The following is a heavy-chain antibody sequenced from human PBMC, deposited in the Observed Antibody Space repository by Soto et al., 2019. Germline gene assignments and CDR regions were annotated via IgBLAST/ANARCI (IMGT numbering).Heavy chain of an antibody. CDR2: ISSTTNYI. CDR3: ARESEALNSNFDY. Sequence: GGSLRLSCAASGFTFTRYSMNWVRQAPREGLQWVSSISSTTNYIYYGDSMKGRFTISRDNAKNSLYLEMNRRRAEDTAVYYCARESEALNSNFDYLGQGTLVAVSS. D-gene: IGHD1-7*01. J-gene: IGHJ4*02. CDR1: GFTFTRYS. V-gene: IGHV3-21*06.